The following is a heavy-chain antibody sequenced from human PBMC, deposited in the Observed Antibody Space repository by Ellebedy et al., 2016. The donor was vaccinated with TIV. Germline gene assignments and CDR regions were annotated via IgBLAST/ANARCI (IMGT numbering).Heavy chain of an antibody. CDR1: GFTFSSYW. D-gene: IGHD4-17*01. V-gene: IGHV3-7*03. J-gene: IGHJ5*02. CDR2: IKQDGSEK. Sequence: GGSLRLSXAASGFTFSSYWMSWVRQAPGKGLEWVANIKQDGSEKYYVDSVKGRFTISRDNAKNSLCLQMNSLRAEDTAVYYCARLQMTTTFNWFDPWGQGTLVTVSS. CDR3: ARLQMTTTFNWFDP.